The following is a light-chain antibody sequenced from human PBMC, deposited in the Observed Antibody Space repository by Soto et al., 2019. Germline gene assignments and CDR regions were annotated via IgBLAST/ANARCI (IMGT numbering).Light chain of an antibody. Sequence: EIVLTQSPVTLSLSPGERATLSCRASQSVGSYLAWYQHKPGQAPRLLIYDASNRAPGIPARFSGSGSGTDFTLTISSLEPEDFALYYCQHRSNWPRTFGQGTKVEIK. CDR2: DAS. CDR1: QSVGSY. J-gene: IGKJ1*01. CDR3: QHRSNWPRT. V-gene: IGKV3-11*01.